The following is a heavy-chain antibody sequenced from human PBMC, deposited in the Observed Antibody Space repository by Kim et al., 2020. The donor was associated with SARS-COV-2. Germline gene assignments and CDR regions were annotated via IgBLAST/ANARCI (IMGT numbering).Heavy chain of an antibody. CDR1: GYSISSGYY. Sequence: SETLSLTCTVSGYSISSGYYWGWIRQPPGKGLEWIGSIYHSGSTYYNPSLKSRVTISVDTSKNQFSLKLSSVTAADTAVYYCARPSYYDFWSGYYSGPVDYWGQGTLVTVSS. CDR2: IYHSGST. J-gene: IGHJ4*02. D-gene: IGHD3-3*01. CDR3: ARPSYYDFWSGYYSGPVDY. V-gene: IGHV4-38-2*02.